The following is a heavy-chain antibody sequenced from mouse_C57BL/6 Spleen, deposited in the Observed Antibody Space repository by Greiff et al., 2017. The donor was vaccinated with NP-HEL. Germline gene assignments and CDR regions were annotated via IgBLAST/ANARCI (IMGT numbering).Heavy chain of an antibody. CDR1: GYTFTNYW. V-gene: IGHV1-63*01. J-gene: IGHJ3*01. CDR3: ARGGGDSSGYTFAY. CDR2: IYPGGGYT. D-gene: IGHD3-2*02. Sequence: VQLQQSGAELVRPGTSVKMSCKASGYTFTNYWIGWAKQRPGHGLEWIGDIYPGGGYTNYNEKFKGKATLTADKSSSTAYMQFSSLTSEDSAIYYGARGGGDSSGYTFAYWGQGTLVTVSA.